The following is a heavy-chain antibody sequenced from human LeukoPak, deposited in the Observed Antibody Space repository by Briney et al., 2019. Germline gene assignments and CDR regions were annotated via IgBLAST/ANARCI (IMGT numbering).Heavy chain of an antibody. CDR1: GYSFTSYN. V-gene: IGHV1-46*01. D-gene: IGHD5-24*01. Sequence: ASVKVSCKTSGYSFTSYNLHWVRQAPGQRLEWMGIIKPSGGNTNYAQKFQGRVTMTRDTSTSTVYMELSSLKSEDTAVYYCARVPALQGGWFDPWGQGTLVTVSS. CDR3: ARVPALQGGWFDP. CDR2: IKPSGGNT. J-gene: IGHJ5*02.